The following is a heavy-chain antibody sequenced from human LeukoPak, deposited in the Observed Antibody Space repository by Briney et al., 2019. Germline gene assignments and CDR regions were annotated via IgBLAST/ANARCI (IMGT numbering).Heavy chain of an antibody. J-gene: IGHJ6*03. CDR1: GFTFSSYE. V-gene: IGHV3-48*03. CDR2: ISSSGSTI. CDR3: ASAVRADILTGYYPYYMDV. D-gene: IGHD3-9*01. Sequence: GGSLRLSCAASGFTFSSYEMNWVRQAPGKGLEWVSYISSSGSTIYYADSVKGRFTISRDNAKNSLYLQMNSLRAEDTAVYYCASAVRADILTGYYPYYMDVWGKGTTVTVSS.